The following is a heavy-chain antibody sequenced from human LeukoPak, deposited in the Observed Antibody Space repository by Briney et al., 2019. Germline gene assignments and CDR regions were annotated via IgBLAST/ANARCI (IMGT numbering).Heavy chain of an antibody. J-gene: IGHJ4*02. Sequence: ASVKVSCKASGYTFTSYDINWVRQATGQGLEWMGWMNPNSGNTGYAQKFQGRVTMARNTSISTAYMELSSLRSEDTAVYYCARDRGYCSGGSCYPFDYWGQGTLVTVSS. V-gene: IGHV1-8*01. CDR3: ARDRGYCSGGSCYPFDY. CDR2: MNPNSGNT. CDR1: GYTFTSYD. D-gene: IGHD2-15*01.